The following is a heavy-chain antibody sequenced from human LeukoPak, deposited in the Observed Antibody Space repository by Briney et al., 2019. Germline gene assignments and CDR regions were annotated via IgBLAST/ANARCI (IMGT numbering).Heavy chain of an antibody. CDR3: AKSVAIYFYYGLDV. J-gene: IGHJ6*02. CDR2: ISGDGSRI. V-gene: IGHV3-74*01. CDR1: GFTFSDYW. Sequence: GGSLRLSCAASGFTFSDYWMHWVRQAPGKGPVWVSRISGDGSRITYADSVRGRFTISRDNAKNTLYLQMNSLRAEDTAPYYCAKSVAIYFYYGLDVWGQGTTVTVSS. D-gene: IGHD3-3*01.